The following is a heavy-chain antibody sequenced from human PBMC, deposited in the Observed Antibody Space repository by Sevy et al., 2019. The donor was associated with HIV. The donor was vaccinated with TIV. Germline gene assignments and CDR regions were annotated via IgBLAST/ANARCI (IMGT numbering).Heavy chain of an antibody. CDR3: ARDGPRIAAAGPVLY. V-gene: IGHV1-18*01. J-gene: IGHJ4*02. CDR1: GYTFTSYG. Sequence: ASVKVSFKASGYTFTSYGISWVRQAPGQGLEWMGWISAYNGNTNYAQKLQGRVTMTTDTSTSTAYMELRSLRSDDTAVYYCARDGPRIAAAGPVLYWGQGTLVTVSS. CDR2: ISAYNGNT. D-gene: IGHD6-13*01.